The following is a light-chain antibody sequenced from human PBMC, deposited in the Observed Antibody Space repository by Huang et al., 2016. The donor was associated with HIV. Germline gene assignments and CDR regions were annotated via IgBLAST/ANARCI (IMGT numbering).Light chain of an antibody. V-gene: IGKV3-15*01. CDR3: QQYNSWPLT. Sequence: EIVMTQSPATLSVSPGERATLSSRASQSVSSNLAWYQQKPDQAPRLLIYGASSRATGITATGIPARFSGSGSGTEFTLTISSLQSEDFAVYYCQQYNSWPLTFGGGTKVEIK. CDR1: QSVSSN. CDR2: GAS. J-gene: IGKJ4*01.